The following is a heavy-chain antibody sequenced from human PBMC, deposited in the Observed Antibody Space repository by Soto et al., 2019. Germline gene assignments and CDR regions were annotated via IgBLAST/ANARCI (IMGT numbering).Heavy chain of an antibody. V-gene: IGHV3-21*01. CDR2: ISSTTNYI. Sequence: EVQLVESGGGLVKPGGSLRLSCAASGFTFTRYSMNWVRQAPGKGLEWVSSISSTTNYIYYADSMKGRFTVSRDNAKNSVSLDMHSLSAEDTAVYYCARESEDLTSNFDYWGQGTLVTVSS. J-gene: IGHJ4*02. CDR3: ARESEDLTSNFDY. CDR1: GFTFTRYS.